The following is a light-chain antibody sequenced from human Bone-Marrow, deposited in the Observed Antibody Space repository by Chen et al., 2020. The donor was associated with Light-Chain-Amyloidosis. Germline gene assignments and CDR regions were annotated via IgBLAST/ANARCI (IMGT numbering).Light chain of an antibody. CDR1: ALPKQY. CDR2: KDS. V-gene: IGLV3-25*03. Sequence: SYDLTQSPSVSVSPGQTASITCSGDALPKQYAYWYQQKPGQAPVLVIYKDSERPSGIPERFSGSSSGTTVTLTISGVQAEDEADYYCQSADSSGTYVVFGGGTKLTVL. J-gene: IGLJ2*01. CDR3: QSADSSGTYVV.